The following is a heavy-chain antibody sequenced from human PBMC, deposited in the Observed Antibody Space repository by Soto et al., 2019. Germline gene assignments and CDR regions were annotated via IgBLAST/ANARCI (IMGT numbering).Heavy chain of an antibody. J-gene: IGHJ4*02. V-gene: IGHV4-31*03. CDR1: GGSISSGGYY. Sequence: QVQLQESGPGLVKPSQTLSLTCTVSGGSISSGGYYWSWIRQHPGKGLEWIGYIYYSGSTYYNPSLKSRVTISVDTSKNQFSLKLSSVTAADTAVYYCASTGEYGSGRYSAPFDYWGQGTLVTVSS. D-gene: IGHD3-10*01. CDR2: IYYSGST. CDR3: ASTGEYGSGRYSAPFDY.